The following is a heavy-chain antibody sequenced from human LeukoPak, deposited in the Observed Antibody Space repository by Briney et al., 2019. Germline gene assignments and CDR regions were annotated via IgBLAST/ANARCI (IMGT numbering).Heavy chain of an antibody. CDR2: IYYGGST. Sequence: SETLSLTCTVSGDSMSSSNHYWVWIRQPPGKGLEWIGSIYYGGSTYYNPSLKSRVTISLDTSKNQFSVKLSSVTAADTAVYYCARRAHCTGGSCNPVWGQGTTVTVSS. CDR1: GDSMSSSNHY. J-gene: IGHJ6*02. V-gene: IGHV4-39*01. CDR3: ARRAHCTGGSCNPV. D-gene: IGHD2-15*01.